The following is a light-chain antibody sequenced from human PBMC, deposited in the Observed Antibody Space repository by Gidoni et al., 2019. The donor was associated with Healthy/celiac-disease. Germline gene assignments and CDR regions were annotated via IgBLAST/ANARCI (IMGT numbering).Light chain of an antibody. V-gene: IGKV1-33*01. Sequence: DIQMPQSPSSLSASVGERVTITCTASQDISNYLNWYQQKPGKAPKLLIYDASNLETGVPSRFSGSGSGTDFTFTISSLQPEDIATYYCQQYDNLPWTCGQGTKVEIK. J-gene: IGKJ1*01. CDR1: QDISNY. CDR2: DAS. CDR3: QQYDNLPWT.